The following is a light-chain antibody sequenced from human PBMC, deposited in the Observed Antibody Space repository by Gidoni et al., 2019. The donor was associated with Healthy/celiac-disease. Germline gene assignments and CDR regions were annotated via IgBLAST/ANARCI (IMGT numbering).Light chain of an antibody. V-gene: IGLV2-14*01. CDR3: SSYTSSSTPVV. Sequence: QSALTQHASVSGSPGHSITISCTGTSSDVGGYNYVSWYQQHPGKAPKLMIYDVSNRPSGVSNRFSGSKSGNTASLTISGLQAEDEADYYCSSYTSSSTPVVFGGGTKLTVL. J-gene: IGLJ2*01. CDR2: DVS. CDR1: SSDVGGYNY.